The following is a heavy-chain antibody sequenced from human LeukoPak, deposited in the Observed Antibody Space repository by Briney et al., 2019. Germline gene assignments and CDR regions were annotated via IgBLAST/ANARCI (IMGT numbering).Heavy chain of an antibody. D-gene: IGHD6-19*01. CDR3: ARDKGGGWLDY. Sequence: GGSLRLSCAASGFTVSSNYMSWVRQAPGKGLEWVPVIYSGGSTFYADSVKGRFTISRDNSKNTLYLQMNSLRAEDTAVYYCARDKGGGWLDYWGQGTLVTVSS. J-gene: IGHJ4*02. V-gene: IGHV3-53*01. CDR1: GFTVSSNY. CDR2: IYSGGST.